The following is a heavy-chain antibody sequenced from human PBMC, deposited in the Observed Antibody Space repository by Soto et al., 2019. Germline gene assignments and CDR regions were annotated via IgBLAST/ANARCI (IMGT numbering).Heavy chain of an antibody. Sequence: QVEVVESGGGVVQPGKSLRLSCAASGFSLSSYGVHWVRQPPGKGLEWVALISFDGTVKYYSDSVKGRFTISRDISGNTVDLQMDGLRAADTALYYCVKAFNNFALRDFSYYGMDVWGQGTAVIVSS. CDR3: VKAFNNFALRDFSYYGMDV. CDR1: GFSLSSYG. CDR2: ISFDGTVK. J-gene: IGHJ6*02. V-gene: IGHV3-30*18. D-gene: IGHD2-21*01.